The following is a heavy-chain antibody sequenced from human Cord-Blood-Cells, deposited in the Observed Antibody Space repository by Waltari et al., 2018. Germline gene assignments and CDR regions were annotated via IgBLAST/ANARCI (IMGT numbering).Heavy chain of an antibody. V-gene: IGHV1-69*01. Sequence: SCKASGGTFSSYAISWVRQAPGQGLEWMGGIIPIFGTANYAQKFQGRVTITADESTSTAYMELSSLRSEDTAMYYCGSGGDFRDYYYYYMDVWGKGTTVTVSS. CDR2: IIPIFGTA. CDR1: GGTFSSYA. D-gene: IGHD3-10*01. J-gene: IGHJ6*03. CDR3: GSGGDFRDYYYYYMDV.